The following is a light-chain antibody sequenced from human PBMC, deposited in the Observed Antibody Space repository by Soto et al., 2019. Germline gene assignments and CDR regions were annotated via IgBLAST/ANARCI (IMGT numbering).Light chain of an antibody. CDR2: AAS. V-gene: IGKV1-39*01. J-gene: IGKJ1*01. CDR1: QSISSY. CDR3: QQSYRIPWT. Sequence: DIQMTQSPSSLSASVGDRVTITCRASQSISSYLNWYQQKPGKAPKLLIYAASSLASGVPSRFSGRGSGTDFILTISSLRPEDFATSYCQQSYRIPWTFGQGTEVESK.